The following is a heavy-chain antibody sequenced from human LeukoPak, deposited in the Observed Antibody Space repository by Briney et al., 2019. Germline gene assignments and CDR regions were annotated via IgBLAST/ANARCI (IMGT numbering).Heavy chain of an antibody. CDR2: IIPIFGTA. D-gene: IGHD6-19*01. Sequence: GSSVKVSFKASGGTFSSYAISWVRQAPGQGLEWMGRIIPIFGTANYAQKFQGRVTITTDESTSTAYMELSSLRSEDTAVYYCARDRGYSSGWYNDAFDIWGQGTMVTVSS. J-gene: IGHJ3*02. CDR1: GGTFSSYA. V-gene: IGHV1-69*05. CDR3: ARDRGYSSGWYNDAFDI.